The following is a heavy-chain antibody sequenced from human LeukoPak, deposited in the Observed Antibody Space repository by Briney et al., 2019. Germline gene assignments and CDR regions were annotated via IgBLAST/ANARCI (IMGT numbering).Heavy chain of an antibody. Sequence: ASVKVSCKASGYTFTGYYMHWVRQAPGQGLEWMGRINPNSGGTNYAQKFQGRVTMTRDTSISTAYMELSSLRSDDAAVYYCARVPYRGYDPKVDYWGQGTLVTVSS. CDR2: INPNSGGT. V-gene: IGHV1-2*02. J-gene: IGHJ4*02. CDR3: ARVPYRGYDPKVDY. D-gene: IGHD5-12*01. CDR1: GYTFTGYY.